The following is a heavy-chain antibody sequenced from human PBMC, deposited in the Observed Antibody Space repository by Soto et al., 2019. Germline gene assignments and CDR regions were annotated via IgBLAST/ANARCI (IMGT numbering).Heavy chain of an antibody. J-gene: IGHJ6*02. CDR3: ATTVRIAAPYYYYGMDV. Sequence: PWELQKISYSGSGDSCTSHWSGCVRQMPGKGLEWMGIIYPGDSDTRYSPSFQGQVTISADKSISTAYLQWSSLKASDTAMYYCATTVRIAAPYYYYGMDVWGQGTTVTVSS. V-gene: IGHV5-51*01. CDR2: IYPGDSDT. D-gene: IGHD6-13*01. CDR1: GDSCTSHW.